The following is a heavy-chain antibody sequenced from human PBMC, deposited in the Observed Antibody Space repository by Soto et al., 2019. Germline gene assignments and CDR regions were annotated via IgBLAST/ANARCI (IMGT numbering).Heavy chain of an antibody. V-gene: IGHV1-2*04. J-gene: IGHJ6*02. D-gene: IGHD2-15*01. CDR1: GYTFTGYY. CDR3: ARFIGGAYGMDV. CDR2: INPGNGDT. Sequence: GASVKVSCKASGYTFTGYYMHWVRQAPGQGLEWMGWINPGNGDTKYSQKFQGWVTITRDTSTSTAYMELSGLRSEDTAVCYCARFIGGAYGMDVWGQGTTVTSP.